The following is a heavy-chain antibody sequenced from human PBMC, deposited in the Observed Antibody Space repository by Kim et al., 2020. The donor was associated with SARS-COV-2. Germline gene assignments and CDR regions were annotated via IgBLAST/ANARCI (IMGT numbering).Heavy chain of an antibody. D-gene: IGHD6-6*01. CDR2: IIPIFGTA. J-gene: IGHJ6*02. Sequence: SVKVSCKASGDTFSSYAISWVRQAPGQGLEWMGGIIPIFGTANYAQKFQGRVTITADESTSTAYMELSSLRSEDTAVYYCARVIIAARPPSHYYYYYGMDVWGQGTTVTVSS. CDR3: ARVIIAARPPSHYYYYYGMDV. V-gene: IGHV1-69*13. CDR1: GDTFSSYA.